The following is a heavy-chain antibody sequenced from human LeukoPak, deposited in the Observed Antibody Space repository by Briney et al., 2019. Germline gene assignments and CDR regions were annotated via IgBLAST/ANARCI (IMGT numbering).Heavy chain of an antibody. J-gene: IGHJ4*02. V-gene: IGHV1-46*01. CDR2: INPSGGST. Sequence: ASVKVSCKASGYTFTSYYMHWVRQAPGQGLEWMGIINPSGGSTSYAQKFQGRVTMTRDTSTSTVYMELSSLRSEDTAVYYCARDHSRMGESSGWYIYFDYWGQGTLVTVSS. CDR1: GYTFTSYY. D-gene: IGHD6-19*01. CDR3: ARDHSRMGESSGWYIYFDY.